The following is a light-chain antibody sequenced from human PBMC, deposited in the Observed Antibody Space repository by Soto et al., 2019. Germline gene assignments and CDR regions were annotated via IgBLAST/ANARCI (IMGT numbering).Light chain of an antibody. J-gene: IGKJ1*01. CDR2: KAS. Sequence: DIQMTQSPSTLSASVGDRVTITCRASQSISSWLAWYQQKPGKAPKLLIYKASSLESGVPSRFSGSGSGTDFTLTISRLQPDDVANYYCQQYNSYPLAFGQGTKVEIK. CDR1: QSISSW. V-gene: IGKV1-5*03. CDR3: QQYNSYPLA.